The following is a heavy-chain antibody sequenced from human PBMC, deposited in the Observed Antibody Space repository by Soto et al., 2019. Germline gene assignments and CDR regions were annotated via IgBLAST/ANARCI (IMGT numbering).Heavy chain of an antibody. D-gene: IGHD3-10*01. CDR1: GNTFTSYD. Sequence: ASVKVSCKASGNTFTSYDINWVRQATGHGLEWMGWINPNSGNIGYAQKFQGRVTMTRDTAIRTAYMGVSRLRSDDTAVYYCARGRASGSYYLLDYWGQGTLGTVSS. CDR2: INPNSGNI. J-gene: IGHJ4*02. CDR3: ARGRASGSYYLLDY. V-gene: IGHV1-8*01.